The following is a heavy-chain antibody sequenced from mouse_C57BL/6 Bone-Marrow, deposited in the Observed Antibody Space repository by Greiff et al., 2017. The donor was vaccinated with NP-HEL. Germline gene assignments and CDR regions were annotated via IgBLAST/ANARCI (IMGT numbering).Heavy chain of an antibody. V-gene: IGHV1-50*01. D-gene: IGHD3-2*02. Sequence: PGQGLEWIGEIDPSDSYTNYNQKFKGKATLTVDTSSSTAYMQLSSLTSEDSAVYYCARARQLRFPFAYWGQGTLVTVSA. CDR2: IDPSDSYT. CDR3: ARARQLRFPFAY. J-gene: IGHJ3*01.